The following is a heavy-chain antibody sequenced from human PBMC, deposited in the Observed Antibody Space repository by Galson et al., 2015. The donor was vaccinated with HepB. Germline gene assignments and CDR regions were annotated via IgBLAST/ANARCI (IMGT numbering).Heavy chain of an antibody. J-gene: IGHJ6*02. CDR1: GFTFSSYA. CDR3: VKGDIVVVPAAIPSYYYYYYGMDV. CDR2: ISSNGGST. Sequence: SLRLSCAASGFTFSSYAMHWVRQAPGKGLEYVSAISSNGGSTYYADSVKGRFTISRDNSKNTLYLQMSSLRAEDTAVYYCVKGDIVVVPAAIPSYYYYYYGMDVWGQGTTVTVPS. V-gene: IGHV3-64D*06. D-gene: IGHD2-2*02.